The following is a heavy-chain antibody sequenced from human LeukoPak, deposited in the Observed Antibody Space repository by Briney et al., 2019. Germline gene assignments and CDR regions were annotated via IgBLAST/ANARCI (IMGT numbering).Heavy chain of an antibody. CDR2: IKLDVSET. J-gene: IGHJ3*02. D-gene: IGHD5-18*01. V-gene: IGHV3-7*01. CDR3: ARDATRRAAMAGAFDI. Sequence: GGSLRLSCVVSGFTFSSFWMTWVRQAPGKGLEWVANIKLDVSETYYVESVRGRFTISRDNTKNSLYLQMNSLRAEDTAVYYCARDATRRAAMAGAFDIWGQGTMVTVSS. CDR1: GFTFSSFW.